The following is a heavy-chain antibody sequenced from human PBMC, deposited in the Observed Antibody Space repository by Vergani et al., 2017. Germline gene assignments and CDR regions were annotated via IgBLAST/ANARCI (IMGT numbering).Heavy chain of an antibody. D-gene: IGHD3-3*01. V-gene: IGHV3-30-3*01. J-gene: IGHJ4*02. CDR2: ISYDGSNK. CDR3: ARKGYDFWSGYYTPVLDY. CDR1: GFTFSSYA. Sequence: QVQLVESGGGVVQPGRSLRLSCAASGFTFSSYAMHWVRQAPGKGLEWVAVISYDGSNKYYADSVKGRFTISRDNSKNTLYLQMNSLRAEDTALYYCARKGYDFWSGYYTPVLDYWGQGTLVTVSS.